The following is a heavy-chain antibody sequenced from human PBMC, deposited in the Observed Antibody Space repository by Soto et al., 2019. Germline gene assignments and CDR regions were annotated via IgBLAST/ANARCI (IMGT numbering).Heavy chain of an antibody. CDR1: GFTLSSYA. V-gene: IGHV3-30-3*01. CDR3: ARDRGTTMVRVVIIPAGMDV. CDR2: ISYDGSNK. J-gene: IGHJ6*02. D-gene: IGHD3-10*01. Sequence: SLRLSCAASGFTLSSYAMHWVRQAPGKGLEWVAVISYDGSNKYYADSVKGRFTISRDNSKNTLYLQMNSLRAEDTAVYYCARDRGTTMVRVVIIPAGMDVWCQGT.